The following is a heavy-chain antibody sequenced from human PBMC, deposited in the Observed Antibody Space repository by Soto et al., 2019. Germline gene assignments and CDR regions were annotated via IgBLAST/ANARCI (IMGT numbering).Heavy chain of an antibody. CDR2: ISYDGSNK. V-gene: IGHV3-30-3*01. Sequence: QVQLVESGGGVVQPGRSLRLSCAASGFTFSSYAMHWVRQAPGKGLEWVAVISYDGSNKYYADSVKGRFTISRDNSKSTLYLQMNSLRAEDTAVYYCARDGSGWYEVVLPGYWGQGTLLTVSS. CDR1: GFTFSSYA. J-gene: IGHJ4*02. D-gene: IGHD6-19*01. CDR3: ARDGSGWYEVVLPGY.